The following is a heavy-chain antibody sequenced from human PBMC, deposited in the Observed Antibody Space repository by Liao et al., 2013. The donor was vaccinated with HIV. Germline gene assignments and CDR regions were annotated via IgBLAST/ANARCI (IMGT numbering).Heavy chain of an antibody. CDR2: IFYSGST. CDR3: ASTRAGPAANRAFDP. D-gene: IGHD2-2*01. Sequence: QLQLQESGPGLVKPSETLSLRCTVSGGSISTYYWSWIRQPPGKGLEWIGSIFYSGSTYYNPSLKSRVTISLDTSKNQFSLKLSSVTAADTAVYYCASTRAGPAANRAFDPWGQGTLVTVSS. J-gene: IGHJ5*02. CDR1: GGSISTYY. V-gene: IGHV4-39*07.